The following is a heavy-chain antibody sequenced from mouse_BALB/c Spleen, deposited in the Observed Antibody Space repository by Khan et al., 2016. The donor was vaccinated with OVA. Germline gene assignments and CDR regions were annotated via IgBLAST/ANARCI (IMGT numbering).Heavy chain of an antibody. CDR2: IDPSDNYT. D-gene: IGHD1-1*01. V-gene: IGHV1-69*02. CDR1: GYPLTSYW. CDR3: ARSFPYGSSAWFGY. J-gene: IGHJ3*01. Sequence: QVQLQQPGAELVKPGASVKLSCKASGYPLTSYWLHWVKQRPGQGLEWIGEIDPSDNYTNYNQKFKGKATLTVDKSSSTTSMHLSSLTSEDSAVYYCARSFPYGSSAWFGYWGQGTRVTVSA.